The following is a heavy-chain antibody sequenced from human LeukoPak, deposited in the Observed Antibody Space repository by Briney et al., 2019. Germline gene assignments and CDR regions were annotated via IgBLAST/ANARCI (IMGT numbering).Heavy chain of an antibody. J-gene: IGHJ4*02. D-gene: IGHD2-21*02. Sequence: SETLSLTCSVSGDSVTNNYWSWIRQPAGKGLEWIARIIYTSGNTDYNPSLRSRVTISVDTSKNQFSLKGSSVTAADTAVYYCARASCGGDCTTSAGELFDYWGQGTLVTVSS. CDR1: GDSVTNNY. CDR2: IIYTSGNT. V-gene: IGHV4-4*07. CDR3: ARASCGGDCTTSAGELFDY.